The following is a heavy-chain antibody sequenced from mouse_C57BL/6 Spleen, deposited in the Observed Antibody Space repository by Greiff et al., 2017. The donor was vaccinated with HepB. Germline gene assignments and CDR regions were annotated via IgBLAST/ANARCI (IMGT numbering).Heavy chain of an antibody. CDR2: ISDGGSYT. J-gene: IGHJ3*01. D-gene: IGHD2-12*01. V-gene: IGHV5-4*01. CDR3: ARDRKLLTTWFAY. CDR1: GFTFSSYA. Sequence: EVNVVESGGGLVKPGGSLKLSCAASGFTFSSYAMSWVRQTPEKRLEWVATISDGGSYTYYPDNVKGRFTISRDNAKNNLYLQMSHLKSEDTAMYYCARDRKLLTTWFAYWGQGTLVTVSA.